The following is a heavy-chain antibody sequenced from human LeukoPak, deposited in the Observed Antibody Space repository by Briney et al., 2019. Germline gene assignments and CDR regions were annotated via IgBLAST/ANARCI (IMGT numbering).Heavy chain of an antibody. J-gene: IGHJ4*02. CDR2: INPNNGGA. Sequence: ASVKVSCKASGYTFTGYYIHWVRQAPGQGLEWMGWINPNNGGANYAQKVQGRVTMTRETSISTAYMELNRLTSDDTAVYYCARDKHTGYETFDYWGQGTPVPVSS. V-gene: IGHV1-2*02. CDR1: GYTFTGYY. CDR3: ARDKHTGYETFDY. D-gene: IGHD5-12*01.